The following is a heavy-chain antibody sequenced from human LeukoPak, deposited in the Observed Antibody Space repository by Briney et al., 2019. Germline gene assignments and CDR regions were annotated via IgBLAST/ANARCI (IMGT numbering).Heavy chain of an antibody. D-gene: IGHD3-22*01. CDR3: AKDYDSSGWAAFDI. J-gene: IGHJ3*02. CDR2: ISSSGDYM. V-gene: IGHV3-21*01. Sequence: GGSLRLSCVTSGFTFSTYNMNWVRQAPGKGLEWVSSISSSGDYMYYADSVKGRFTISRDNAKDLLYLQLNSLRAEETAVYYCAKDYDSSGWAAFDIWGQGTMVTVSS. CDR1: GFTFSTYN.